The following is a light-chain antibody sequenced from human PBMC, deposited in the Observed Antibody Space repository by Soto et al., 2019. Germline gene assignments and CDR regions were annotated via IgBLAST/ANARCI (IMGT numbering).Light chain of an antibody. V-gene: IGKV1-27*01. J-gene: IGKJ3*01. CDR3: QKYSSVPA. Sequence: DIQMTQSPTSLSASVGDRVTITCRASQGIRNFVAWYQPKPGKAPKLLIYAASTLQSGVPSRFSGSGSGTDFTLTINSLQPEDVATYSCQKYSSVPAFGPGTKVEIK. CDR2: AAS. CDR1: QGIRNF.